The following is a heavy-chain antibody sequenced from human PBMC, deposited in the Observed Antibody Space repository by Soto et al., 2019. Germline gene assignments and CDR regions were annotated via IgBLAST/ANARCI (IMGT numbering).Heavy chain of an antibody. CDR2: ISYDGSNK. J-gene: IGHJ4*02. CDR1: GFTFSSYG. Sequence: QVRLVESGGGVVQPGRSLRLSCAASGFTFSSYGMHWVRQAPGKGLEWVAVISYDGSNKYYADSVKGRFTISRDNSKNTLYLQMNSLRAEDTAVYYCAKDSAVAAGGIFDYWGQGTLVTVSS. CDR3: AKDSAVAAGGIFDY. D-gene: IGHD6-19*01. V-gene: IGHV3-30*18.